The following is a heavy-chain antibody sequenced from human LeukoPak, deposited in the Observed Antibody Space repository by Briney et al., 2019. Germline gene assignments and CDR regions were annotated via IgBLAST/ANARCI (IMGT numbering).Heavy chain of an antibody. CDR3: ARDPGVRYSSAWYFDL. CDR1: GGSISSYY. J-gene: IGHJ2*01. CDR2: IYYSGST. D-gene: IGHD6-19*01. Sequence: SETLSLTCTVSGGSISSYYWSWIRQPPGKGLEWIGYIYYSGSTNYNPSLKSRVTISVDTSKNRFSLKLSSVTAADTAVYYCARDPGVRYSSAWYFDLWGRGTLVTVSS. V-gene: IGHV4-59*01.